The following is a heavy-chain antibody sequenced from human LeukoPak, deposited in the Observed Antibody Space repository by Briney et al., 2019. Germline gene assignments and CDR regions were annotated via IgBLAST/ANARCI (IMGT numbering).Heavy chain of an antibody. D-gene: IGHD6-19*01. J-gene: IGHJ4*02. CDR2: VNPNSGGT. CDR3: VRVGSDSSGWRRFDY. V-gene: IGHV1-2*02. Sequence: ASVKVSCKASGYTFTCYYMHWVRQAPGQGLEWMGWVNPNSGGTNSAQKFQGRVTMTRDTSISTAYMELSRLSSDDTAVYYCVRVGSDSSGWRRFDYWGQGTLVTVSS. CDR1: GYTFTCYY.